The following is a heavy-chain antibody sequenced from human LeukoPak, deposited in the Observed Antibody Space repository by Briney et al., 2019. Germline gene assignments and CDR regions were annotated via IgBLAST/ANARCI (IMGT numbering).Heavy chain of an antibody. J-gene: IGHJ6*02. Sequence: GGSLRLSCAASGFTFSTYTMNWVRQAPGKGLEWVSSVSGSSSYIYYADSVKGRFTISRDNAKNSLYLQMNSLRAEDTAVYYCARDILAEYGMDVWGQGTTVTVSS. CDR2: VSGSSSYI. V-gene: IGHV3-21*01. D-gene: IGHD3-9*01. CDR3: ARDILAEYGMDV. CDR1: GFTFSTYT.